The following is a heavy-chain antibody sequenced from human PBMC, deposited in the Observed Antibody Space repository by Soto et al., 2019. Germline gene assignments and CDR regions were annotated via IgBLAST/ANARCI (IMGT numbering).Heavy chain of an antibody. D-gene: IGHD6-19*01. CDR3: GRGEYSSGRYGCYSYGMDF. CDR2: MYDSGRT. J-gene: IGHJ6*02. Sequence: NPSGSLSLTCAASGGSISSRNLWCWVHHPAGGLVEWVVEMYDSGRTIYKASLKGRFTISIDKSKNELYLELSSVTAADTAVYYCGRGEYSSGRYGCYSYGMDFWGQGTMVTVSS. CDR1: GGSISSRNL. V-gene: IGHV4-4*02.